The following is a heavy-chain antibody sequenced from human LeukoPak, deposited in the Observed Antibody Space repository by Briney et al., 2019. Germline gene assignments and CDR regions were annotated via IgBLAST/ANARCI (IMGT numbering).Heavy chain of an antibody. CDR1: GFTLSSYG. D-gene: IGHD6-19*01. V-gene: IGHV3-33*01. Sequence: GGSLRLSCAASGFTLSSYGTHWVRQAPGKGLEWVAVIWYDGSNKYYADSVKGRFTISRDNSKNTLYLQMNSLRAEDTAVYYCASTSGWYEPIDYWGQGTLVTVSS. CDR3: ASTSGWYEPIDY. CDR2: IWYDGSNK. J-gene: IGHJ4*02.